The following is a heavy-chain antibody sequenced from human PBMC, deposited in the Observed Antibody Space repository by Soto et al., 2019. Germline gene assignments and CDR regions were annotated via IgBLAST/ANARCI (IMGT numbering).Heavy chain of an antibody. Sequence: GGSLRLSCAASGFTFSNAWMNWVRQAPGKGLEWVGLIKSKTDGGTIDYPAPVKGRFIISRDDSRNTLDLQMNSLKTEDTAVYYCTTAQPRGPDYWGQGTLVTVSS. CDR1: GFTFSNAW. J-gene: IGHJ4*02. D-gene: IGHD5-12*01. V-gene: IGHV3-15*01. CDR3: TTAQPRGPDY. CDR2: IKSKTDGGTI.